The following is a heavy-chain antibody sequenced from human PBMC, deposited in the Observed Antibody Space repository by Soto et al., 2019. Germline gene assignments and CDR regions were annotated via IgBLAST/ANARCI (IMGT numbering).Heavy chain of an antibody. J-gene: IGHJ5*01. Sequence: VAYGTSVGRGYCCIIKQKTPGKGLEWIGNIYYSGITYYNPSLKNRVTISVDTSKNRFSLTLNSVSAADLSVYYSARFEISAVPRHSWCPGPLVT. CDR2: IYYSGIT. V-gene: IGHV4-30-2*03. CDR3: ARFEISAVPRHS. CDR1: YGTSVGRGYC. D-gene: IGHD3-3*02.